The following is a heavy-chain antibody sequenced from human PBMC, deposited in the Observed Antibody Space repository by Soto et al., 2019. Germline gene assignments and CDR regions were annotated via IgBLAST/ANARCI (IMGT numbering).Heavy chain of an antibody. J-gene: IGHJ5*01. D-gene: IGHD3-9*01. CDR1: GFSLTSYW. CDR3: ARQSYYDVLTGYLNWFDS. CDR2: ISPIDSDT. Sequence: GESLKISCRGSGFSLTSYWIGWVCQMPGKGLEWMGIISPIDSDTRYSPSFEGQVTISADNSISTAYLHWSSLKASDTGIYYCARQSYYDVLTGYLNWFDSWGRGTQVTVSS. V-gene: IGHV5-51*01.